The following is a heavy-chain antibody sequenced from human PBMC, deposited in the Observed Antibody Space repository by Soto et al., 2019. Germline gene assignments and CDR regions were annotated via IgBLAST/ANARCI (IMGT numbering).Heavy chain of an antibody. CDR2: IYSSGST. V-gene: IGHV4-30-4*01. Sequence: QVQLQESGPGLVKPSQTLSLTCIVSGVSISSGDDYWSWIRQPPGKGLEWIGYIYSSGSTYSNPALRSRATISADTSKNQFSLKLTSVTAADTAVYYCARGGGYDYWGQGDLVTVSS. J-gene: IGHJ4*02. D-gene: IGHD3-22*01. CDR3: ARGGGYDY. CDR1: GVSISSGDDY.